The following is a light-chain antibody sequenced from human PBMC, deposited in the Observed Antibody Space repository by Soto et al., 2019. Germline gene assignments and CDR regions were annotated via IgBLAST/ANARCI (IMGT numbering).Light chain of an antibody. CDR1: QSISRT. CDR2: EAS. CDR3: QQYNRFST. J-gene: IGKJ1*01. V-gene: IGKV1-5*01. Sequence: DIQMTQSAPTLSASLGDRVTITCRASQSISRTLAWYQQKPGKAPKLLIFEASTLESGVPSRFSGIGSGTEFTLTVSSLKPDDFATYYCQQYNRFSTFGQGTKVDIK.